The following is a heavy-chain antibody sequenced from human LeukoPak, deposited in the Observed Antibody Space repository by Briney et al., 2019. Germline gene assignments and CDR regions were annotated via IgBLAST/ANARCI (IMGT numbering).Heavy chain of an antibody. CDR2: INPSGGST. D-gene: IGHD1-26*01. V-gene: IGHV1-46*01. Sequence: ASVKVSCKASGYTFTSYYMHWVRQAPGQGLEWMGIINPSGGSTSYAQKFQGRVTMTRDMSTSTVYMELSSLRSEDTAVYYCARVPSRWELPIDPWGQGTLVTVSS. CDR3: ARVPSRWELPIDP. J-gene: IGHJ5*02. CDR1: GYTFTSYY.